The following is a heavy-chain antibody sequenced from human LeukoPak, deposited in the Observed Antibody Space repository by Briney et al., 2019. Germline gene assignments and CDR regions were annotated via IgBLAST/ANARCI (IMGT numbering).Heavy chain of an antibody. Sequence: ASVKVSCKASGYTFTSYGISWVRQAPGQGLEWMGWISAYNGNTNYAQKFQGRVTITTDESTSTAYMELSSLRSEDTAVYYCARTVVPAASWFDPWGQGTLVTVSS. D-gene: IGHD2-2*01. CDR3: ARTVVPAASWFDP. V-gene: IGHV1-18*01. CDR1: GYTFTSYG. CDR2: ISAYNGNT. J-gene: IGHJ5*02.